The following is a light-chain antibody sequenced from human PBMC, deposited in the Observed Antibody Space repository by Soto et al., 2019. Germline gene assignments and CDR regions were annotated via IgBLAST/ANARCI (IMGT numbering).Light chain of an antibody. V-gene: IGKV3-11*01. J-gene: IGKJ2*01. CDR2: NAS. CDR3: QQRSNWPRT. CDR1: QSVSIY. Sequence: ETVLTQSPVTLSLSPGERATLSCRASQSVSIYLAWYQQKPGQAPRLLIYNASNRATGVPARFSGSGSGTDFTLTISSLEPEDFAVYYCQQRSNWPRTFGQGTNLEIK.